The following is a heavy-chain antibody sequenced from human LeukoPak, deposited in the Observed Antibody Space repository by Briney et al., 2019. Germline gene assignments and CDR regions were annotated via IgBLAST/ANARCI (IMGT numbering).Heavy chain of an antibody. J-gene: IGHJ4*02. CDR3: ARGDDFSGDH. CDR2: IHPQGNEK. D-gene: IGHD1-1*01. CDR1: GFTFSNFW. Sequence: SGGSLRLSCAVSGFTFSNFWMSWVRQAPGRGQEWVANIHPQGNEKYHVEFVKGRFTISRDNTKNLLFLQMNGLRVDDTAVYYCARGDDFSGDHWGQGTLVTVSS. V-gene: IGHV3-7*04.